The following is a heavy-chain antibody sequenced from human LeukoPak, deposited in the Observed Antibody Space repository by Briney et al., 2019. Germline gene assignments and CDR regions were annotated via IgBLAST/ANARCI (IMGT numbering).Heavy chain of an antibody. CDR3: AKDLEQSYSGWSTTYDA. D-gene: IGHD6-19*01. V-gene: IGHV3-23*01. CDR2: ISSGAGTT. CDR1: GFTFSSYA. Sequence: GGSLRLSCAASGFTFSSYALSWVRQVPGKRLEWVLAISSGAGTTGYADSVKGRFTISRVNSRSTVYLQMNSLIAEDTAVYYCAKDLEQSYSGWSTTYDAWGQGTLVTVSS. J-gene: IGHJ5*02.